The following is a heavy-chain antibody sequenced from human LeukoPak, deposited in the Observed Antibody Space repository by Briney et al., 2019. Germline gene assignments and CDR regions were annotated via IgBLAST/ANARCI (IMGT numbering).Heavy chain of an antibody. CDR2: ISTSSSYI. J-gene: IGHJ3*01. CDR1: GFTVSSNY. V-gene: IGHV3-21*01. CDR3: ASEQWLGAFDL. D-gene: IGHD6-19*01. Sequence: GGSLRLSCAASGFTVSSNYMSWVRQAPGKGLEWVSSISTSSSYIYYADSVEGRFTISRDNAKNSLYLQMNSLRAEDTAVYYCASEQWLGAFDLWGQGTMVTVSS.